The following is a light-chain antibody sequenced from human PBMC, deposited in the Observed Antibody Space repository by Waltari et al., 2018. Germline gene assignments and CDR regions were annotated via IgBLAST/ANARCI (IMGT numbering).Light chain of an antibody. CDR3: QQRSNWPSYA. Sequence: EIVLTQSPATLSLSPGERATLSCRASQSLNNYVAWYQQKPGQAPRRLIFDSSNRPPGIPARFSGSGSGTDFTLTISSLEPEDFAVYYCQQRSNWPSYAFGPGTKLEI. J-gene: IGKJ2*01. CDR1: QSLNNY. V-gene: IGKV3-11*01. CDR2: DSS.